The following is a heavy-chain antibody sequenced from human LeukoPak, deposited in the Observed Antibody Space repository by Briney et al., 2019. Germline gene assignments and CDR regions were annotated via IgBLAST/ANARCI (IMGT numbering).Heavy chain of an antibody. Sequence: GGSLRLSCAASGFTFSSYGMHWVRQAPGKGLEWVAVISYDGSNKYYADSVKGRFTISRDNSKNTLYLQMNSLRAEDTAVYYCAKGGIAAPFDYWGQGTLVTVSS. D-gene: IGHD6-13*01. CDR2: ISYDGSNK. CDR1: GFTFSSYG. J-gene: IGHJ4*02. CDR3: AKGGIAAPFDY. V-gene: IGHV3-30*18.